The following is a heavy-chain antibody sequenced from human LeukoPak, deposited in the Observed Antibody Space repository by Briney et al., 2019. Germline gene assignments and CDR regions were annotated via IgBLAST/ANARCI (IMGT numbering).Heavy chain of an antibody. D-gene: IGHD3-16*02. CDR3: ATPNRYVWGSYRWTYYFDY. J-gene: IGHJ4*02. CDR1: GYTLTELS. Sequence: ASVKVSCKVSGYTLTELSMHWVRQAPGKGLEWMGGFDPEDGETIYAQKFQGRVTMTEDTSTDTAYMELSSLRSEDTAVYCCATPNRYVWGSYRWTYYFDYWGQGTLVTVSS. V-gene: IGHV1-24*01. CDR2: FDPEDGET.